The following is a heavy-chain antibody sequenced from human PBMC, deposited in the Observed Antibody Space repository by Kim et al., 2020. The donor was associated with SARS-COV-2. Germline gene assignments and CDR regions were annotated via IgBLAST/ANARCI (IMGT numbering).Heavy chain of an antibody. CDR3: ARDPYLSSWKYFDV. Sequence: YAVSVRGRFTTSSNNSEDTLCLKISGLRAEDTAIYYCARDPYLSSWKYFDVWGQGTLVTVSS. D-gene: IGHD6-13*01. V-gene: IGHV3-30*15. J-gene: IGHJ4*01.